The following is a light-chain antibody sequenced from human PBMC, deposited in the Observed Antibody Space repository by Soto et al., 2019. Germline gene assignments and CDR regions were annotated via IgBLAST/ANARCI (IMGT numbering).Light chain of an antibody. CDR2: EVS. Sequence: QSALTQPPSASGSPGQSVTISCTGTSSDVGAYNFVSWYQQYPGKAPKLMISEVSNRPSGVSSRFSGSKSGNTASLTISGLQAEDEADYYCSSYTPTTPWVFGGGTKVTVL. V-gene: IGLV2-14*01. CDR1: SSDVGAYNF. J-gene: IGLJ3*02. CDR3: SSYTPTTPWV.